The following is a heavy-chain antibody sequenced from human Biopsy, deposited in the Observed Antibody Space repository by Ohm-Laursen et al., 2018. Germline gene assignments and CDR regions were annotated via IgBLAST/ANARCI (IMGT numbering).Heavy chain of an antibody. CDR2: VYYTGST. Sequence: TLSLTCTVSGDSISSYYWRWIRQPPGKGLEWIGYVYYTGSTDYNPSLQSRVTISVDTSKNHFSLRLRSVTPADTAIYYCARDRGFYADRTVPGYFDLWGRGTLVTVSS. J-gene: IGHJ2*01. D-gene: IGHD3-22*01. CDR1: GDSISSYY. V-gene: IGHV4-59*01. CDR3: ARDRGFYADRTVPGYFDL.